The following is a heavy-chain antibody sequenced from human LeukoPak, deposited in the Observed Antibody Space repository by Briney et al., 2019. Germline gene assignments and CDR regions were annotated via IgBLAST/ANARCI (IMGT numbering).Heavy chain of an antibody. CDR2: IYYTGST. CDR1: GGSISTYS. D-gene: IGHD6-13*01. Sequence: PSETLSLTCTVSGGSISTYSWSWIRQPPGKGLEWIGYIYYTGSTNYNPSLRSRVTMSVDTSKNQFSLNLRSVTPEDTAVYYCARNLIPEQLVLNFWGQGTLVTVSS. CDR3: ARNLIPEQLVLNF. V-gene: IGHV4-59*01. J-gene: IGHJ4*02.